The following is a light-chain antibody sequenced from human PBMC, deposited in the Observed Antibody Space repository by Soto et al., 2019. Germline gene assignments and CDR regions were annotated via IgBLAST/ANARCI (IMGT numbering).Light chain of an antibody. J-gene: IGKJ1*01. V-gene: IGKV3-15*01. Sequence: EIVMTQSPATLSVSPGERATLSCRASQSVSSNLAWYQLKPGQAPRLLIYGASTRATGIPARFSGSGSGTEFTLTISSLQSEDFAVYYCQQYDNWPRTFGQGTKVDIK. CDR1: QSVSSN. CDR2: GAS. CDR3: QQYDNWPRT.